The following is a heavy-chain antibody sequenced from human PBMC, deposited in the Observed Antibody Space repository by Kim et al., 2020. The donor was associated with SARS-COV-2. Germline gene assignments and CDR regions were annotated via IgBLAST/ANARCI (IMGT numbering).Heavy chain of an antibody. J-gene: IGHJ3*02. CDR3: AKLVVATASDAFDI. V-gene: IGHV3-23*01. D-gene: IGHD2-21*02. Sequence: ADTVKGRFTISRDNAKNTLYLQMNSLRAEDTAVYYCAKLVVATASDAFDIWGQGTMVTVSS.